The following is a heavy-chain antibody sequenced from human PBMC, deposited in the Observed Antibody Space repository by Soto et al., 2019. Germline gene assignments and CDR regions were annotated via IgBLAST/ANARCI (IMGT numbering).Heavy chain of an antibody. CDR3: ARVFGFGGMDV. Sequence: QVQLQESGPGLVKPSQSLSLTCTVSGGYISSGGYYWSWIRQHPGKGLEWIGYIYYSGSTYYNPSLNSRVTISVDTSKNQFSLKLSSVTAADTAVYYCARVFGFGGMDVWGQGTTVTVSS. D-gene: IGHD3-10*01. CDR1: GGYISSGGYY. J-gene: IGHJ6*02. CDR2: IYYSGST. V-gene: IGHV4-31*03.